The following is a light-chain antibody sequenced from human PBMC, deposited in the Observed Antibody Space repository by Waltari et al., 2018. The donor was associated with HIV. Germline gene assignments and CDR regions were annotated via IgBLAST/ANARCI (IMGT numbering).Light chain of an antibody. Sequence: DIQMTQSPSSVSASVGGAVSINCRASQHIGRALSWYQLKPGKGPRLVIYEASRLDHGVPTRFKGSGSRSNVTFGITNLQPEDFAIYVCQQAKSFPHTFGGGTRVE. CDR3: QQAKSFPHT. J-gene: IGKJ4*01. CDR2: EAS. CDR1: QHIGRA. V-gene: IGKV1-12*01.